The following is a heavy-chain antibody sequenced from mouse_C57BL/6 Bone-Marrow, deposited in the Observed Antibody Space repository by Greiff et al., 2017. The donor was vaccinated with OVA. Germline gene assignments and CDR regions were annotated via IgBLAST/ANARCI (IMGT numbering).Heavy chain of an antibody. Sequence: QVQLQQSGPELVKPGASVKLSCKASGYTFTSYDINWVKQRPGQGLEWIGWIYPRAGSTKYNEKFKGKATLTVDTSSSTAYMELHSLTSEDSAVYFCAREVYYYGSIYYFCYWGQGTTLTVSS. CDR3: AREVYYYGSIYYFCY. D-gene: IGHD1-1*01. CDR2: IYPRAGST. CDR1: GYTFTSYD. J-gene: IGHJ2*01. V-gene: IGHV1-85*01.